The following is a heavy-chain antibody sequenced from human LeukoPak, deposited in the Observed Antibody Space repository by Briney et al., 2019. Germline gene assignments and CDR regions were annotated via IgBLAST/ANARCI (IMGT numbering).Heavy chain of an antibody. Sequence: GGSLRLSCAASGFTFSNAWMSWVRQAPGKGLEWVGRIQTITDGGTTDYAAFVRGRFTISRDDSKDTLYLQLNSLKTEDTAVYYCTSTLGYWGQGTLVTVSS. D-gene: IGHD3-16*01. CDR2: IQTITDGGTT. V-gene: IGHV3-15*01. CDR1: GFTFSNAW. CDR3: TSTLGY. J-gene: IGHJ4*02.